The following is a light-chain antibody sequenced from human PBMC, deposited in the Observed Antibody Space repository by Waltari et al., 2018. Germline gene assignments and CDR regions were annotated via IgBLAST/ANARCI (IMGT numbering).Light chain of an antibody. CDR2: WAS. CDR1: ETILYTSTNKNY. Sequence: DIVLTQSPHSLAVSLGERATITCKSSETILYTSTNKNYLAWYQRKSGQPPKLLIYWASTRESVVPDRFSGRGSGTDFTLTFRSLQADDVAVCYCQQYHKSAQTFGQGAKVE. V-gene: IGKV4-1*01. CDR3: QQYHKSAQT. J-gene: IGKJ1*01.